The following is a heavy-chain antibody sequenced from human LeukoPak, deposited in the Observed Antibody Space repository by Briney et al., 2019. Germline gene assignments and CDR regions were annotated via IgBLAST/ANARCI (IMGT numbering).Heavy chain of an antibody. CDR2: INPNSGGT. V-gene: IGHV1-2*02. CDR3: ARSRDYDFWAPFDY. CDR1: GDTFTNYY. D-gene: IGHD3-3*01. J-gene: IGHJ4*02. Sequence: ASVKVSCKASGDTFTNYYMHWVRQAPGQGLEWMGWINPNSGGTNYAQKFQGRVTMTRDTSISTAYMELSRLRSDDTAVYYCARSRDYDFWAPFDYWGQGTLVTVSS.